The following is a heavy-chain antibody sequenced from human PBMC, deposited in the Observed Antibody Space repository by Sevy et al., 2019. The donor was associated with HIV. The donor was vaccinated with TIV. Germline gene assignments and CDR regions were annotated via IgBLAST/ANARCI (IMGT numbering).Heavy chain of an antibody. D-gene: IGHD3-16*01. V-gene: IGHV3-7*01. J-gene: IGHJ4*02. CDR3: AKQANWALDY. Sequence: GGSLRLSCAVSGFTFSSFWMSWVRQAPGKGLEWVANIKQDGSEKYYVDSVKGRFTISSENAKNSLYLQMNSLRAEDAAMYYCAKQANWALDYWGQGTLVTVSS. CDR1: GFTFSSFW. CDR2: IKQDGSEK.